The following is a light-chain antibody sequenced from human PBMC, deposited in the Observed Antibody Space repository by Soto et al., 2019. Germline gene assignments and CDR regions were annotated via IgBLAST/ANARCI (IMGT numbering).Light chain of an antibody. J-gene: IGKJ5*01. CDR3: QQYDSSPIP. V-gene: IGKV3-20*01. CDR1: QSFSRSF. CDR2: GAA. Sequence: EIVLTQSPGTLSLSPGERATLSCRASQSFSRSFLAWYQQKPGQGPRLLIYGAATRATGIPDRFRGSGSGTDFTLSITRLEPEDFAVYYCQQYDSSPIPFGQGTRLEIK.